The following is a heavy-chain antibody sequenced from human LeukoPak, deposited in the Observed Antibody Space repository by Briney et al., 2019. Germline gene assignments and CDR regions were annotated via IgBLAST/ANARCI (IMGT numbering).Heavy chain of an antibody. CDR1: GGSTSSYY. Sequence: SETLSLTCTVSGGSTSSYYWSWIRQPPGKGLEWIGYIYYSGSTNYNPSLKSRVTISVDTSKNQFSLKLSSVTAADTAVYYCAKDPGELLRYFQHWGQGTLVTVSS. CDR2: IYYSGST. J-gene: IGHJ1*01. V-gene: IGHV4-59*01. CDR3: AKDPGELLRYFQH. D-gene: IGHD1-26*01.